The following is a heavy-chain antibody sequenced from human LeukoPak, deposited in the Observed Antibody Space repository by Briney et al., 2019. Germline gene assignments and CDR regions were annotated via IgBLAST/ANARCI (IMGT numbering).Heavy chain of an antibody. D-gene: IGHD1-26*01. J-gene: IGHJ4*02. Sequence: GGSLRLSCAASGFTFTFCWMSWVRQTPGKGLEWVASIKQDGREKFYADSVQGRFTISRDNAKNSLYLQVNSLRAEDTAVYYCARVPGRTRYFDSWGQGILVTVSS. CDR2: IKQDGREK. CDR1: GFTFTFCW. V-gene: IGHV3-7*01. CDR3: ARVPGRTRYFDS.